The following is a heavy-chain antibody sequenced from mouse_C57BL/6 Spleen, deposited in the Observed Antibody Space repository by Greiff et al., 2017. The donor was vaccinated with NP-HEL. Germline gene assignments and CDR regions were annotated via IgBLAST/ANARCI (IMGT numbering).Heavy chain of an antibody. J-gene: IGHJ4*01. CDR3: ARGETVVATDYAMDY. D-gene: IGHD1-1*01. V-gene: IGHV1-54*01. CDR2: INPGSGGT. Sequence: QVQLQQSGAELVRPGTSVKVSCKASGYAFTNYLIEWVKQRPGQGLEWIGVINPGSGGTNYNEKFKGKATLTADKSSSTAYMQLSSLTSEDSAVYFGARGETVVATDYAMDYWGQGTSVTVSS. CDR1: GYAFTNYL.